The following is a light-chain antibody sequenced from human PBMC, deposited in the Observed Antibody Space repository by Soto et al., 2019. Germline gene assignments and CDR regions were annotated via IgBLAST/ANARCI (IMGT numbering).Light chain of an antibody. Sequence: EIVLTQSPDTLSLSPGERVTLSCRASQSVSSSFVAWFQQKPGQAPRLLIYGASSRATGIPDRFSGSGSGTDFTLTINRLEPEDFAMYFCQQYGSSPWTFGQGTKVEIK. J-gene: IGKJ1*01. CDR1: QSVSSSF. CDR3: QQYGSSPWT. V-gene: IGKV3-20*01. CDR2: GAS.